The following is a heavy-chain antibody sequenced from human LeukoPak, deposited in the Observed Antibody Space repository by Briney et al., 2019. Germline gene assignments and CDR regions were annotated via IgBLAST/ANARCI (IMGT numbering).Heavy chain of an antibody. CDR1: GFTLSAYG. Sequence: PGGSLRLSCAASGFTLSAYGMSWVRQAPGKGLEWVAVIWYDGSNKYYADSVKGRFTISRDNSKNTLYLQMNSLRAEDTAVYYCARDHDIVVVPAATQGPYYYYYGMDVWGQGTTVTVSS. CDR3: ARDHDIVVVPAATQGPYYYYYGMDV. V-gene: IGHV3-33*08. D-gene: IGHD2-2*01. J-gene: IGHJ6*02. CDR2: IWYDGSNK.